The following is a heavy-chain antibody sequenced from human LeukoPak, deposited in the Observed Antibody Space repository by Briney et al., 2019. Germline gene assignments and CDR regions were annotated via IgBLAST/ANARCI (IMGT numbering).Heavy chain of an antibody. V-gene: IGHV3-30*18. Sequence: PGRSLRLSCATSGFTFSSYATHWVRQAPGKGLEWVAVTSHDGSYRYYADSVKGRFTISRDNSKNTLYLQMNGLRAEDTAVYYCAKIHGFCSGGSCYPFYYFDYWGQGTLVTVSS. CDR3: AKIHGFCSGGSCYPFYYFDY. CDR1: GFTFSSYA. J-gene: IGHJ4*02. CDR2: TSHDGSYR. D-gene: IGHD2-15*01.